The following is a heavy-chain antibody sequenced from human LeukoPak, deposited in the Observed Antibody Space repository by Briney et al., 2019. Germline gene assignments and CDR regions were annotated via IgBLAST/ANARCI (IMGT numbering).Heavy chain of an antibody. D-gene: IGHD6-13*01. CDR1: GSTFSNDW. V-gene: IGHV3-7*01. CDR3: ARGAAAANWDWFDP. CDR2: IKQDGSEK. Sequence: GGSLRLSCAASGSTFSNDWMSWVRQAPGKGLEWVGNIKQDGSEKYYVDSVEGRFTISRDNAKNSLYLQMNSLRAEDTAVYYCARGAAAANWDWFDPWGQGTLVTVSS. J-gene: IGHJ5*02.